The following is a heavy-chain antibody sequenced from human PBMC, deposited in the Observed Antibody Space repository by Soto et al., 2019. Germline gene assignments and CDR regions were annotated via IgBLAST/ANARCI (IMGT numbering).Heavy chain of an antibody. CDR1: GGSCSDYY. Sequence: LQTLSLTCAVYGGSCSDYYWTWIRQPPEKGLEWIGEINSNGSANYNPSLKSRVTILVDTSKSQFSLRLGSVTAADTAVYYCARRSRSLSSWFIDFWGRGTLVTVSS. CDR3: ARRSRSLSSWFIDF. J-gene: IGHJ4*02. CDR2: INSNGSA. D-gene: IGHD6-13*01. V-gene: IGHV4-34*01.